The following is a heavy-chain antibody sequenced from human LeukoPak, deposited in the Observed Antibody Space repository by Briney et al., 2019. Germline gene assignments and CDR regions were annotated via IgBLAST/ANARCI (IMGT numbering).Heavy chain of an antibody. CDR3: AREPRPRGYSGYGYYDY. Sequence: ASVKVSFKGSGYTFTGYYMHWVRQAPGQGLEWMGWINPNSGGTNYAQKFQGRVTMTRDTSISTAYLELSRLRSDDTAVYYCAREPRPRGYSGYGYYDYWGQGTPVTVSS. V-gene: IGHV1-2*02. D-gene: IGHD5-12*01. CDR1: GYTFTGYY. CDR2: INPNSGGT. J-gene: IGHJ4*02.